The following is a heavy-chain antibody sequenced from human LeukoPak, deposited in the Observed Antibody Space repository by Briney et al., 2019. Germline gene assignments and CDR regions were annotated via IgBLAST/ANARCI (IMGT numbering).Heavy chain of an antibody. Sequence: GGSLRLSCAASGFNFSNYAMTWVRQAPGRGLEWVSAVTASSSNTYYADSVKGRFTISRDNSKNTLFLHMNSLRAEDTAVYYCARDSPVLGISWYFDLWGRGTLVTVSS. CDR3: ARDSPVLGISWYFDL. J-gene: IGHJ2*01. CDR2: VTASSSNT. CDR1: GFNFSNYA. D-gene: IGHD1-14*01. V-gene: IGHV3-23*01.